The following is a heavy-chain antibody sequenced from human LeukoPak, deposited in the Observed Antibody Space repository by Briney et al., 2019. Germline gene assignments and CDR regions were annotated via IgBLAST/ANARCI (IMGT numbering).Heavy chain of an antibody. CDR2: ISSSSSYI. Sequence: PGGSLRLSCAASGFTFNSYTMNWIRQAPGKGLEWVSSISSSSSYIYYADSVKGRFTISRDDAKNSLYLQMNRLRAEDTAVYYCARDPTSSWETAFDIWGQGTVDTVSS. D-gene: IGHD1-26*01. J-gene: IGHJ3*02. V-gene: IGHV3-21*01. CDR1: GFTFNSYT. CDR3: ARDPTSSWETAFDI.